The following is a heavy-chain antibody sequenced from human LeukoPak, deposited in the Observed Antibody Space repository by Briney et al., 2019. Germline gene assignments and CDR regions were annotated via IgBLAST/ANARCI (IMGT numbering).Heavy chain of an antibody. CDR3: ARDSSSRNWFDP. J-gene: IGHJ5*02. CDR1: GYTFTNYG. Sequence: ASVTVSCKASGYTFTNYGISWVRQAPGQGLEWMGWIGAYNGNTNYAQKLQDRVTMTTDTPTSTAYMELRSLRSDDTAVYYCARDSSSRNWFDPWGQGTLVTVSS. CDR2: IGAYNGNT. V-gene: IGHV1-18*01.